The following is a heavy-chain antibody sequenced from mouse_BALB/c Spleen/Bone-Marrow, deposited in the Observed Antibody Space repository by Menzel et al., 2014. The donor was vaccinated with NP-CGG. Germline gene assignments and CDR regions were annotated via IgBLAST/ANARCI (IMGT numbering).Heavy chain of an antibody. Sequence: EVQMQQSGGGLVQPGGSLKLSCAASGFDFSRYWMSWVRQAPGKGLEWIGEINPDSSTINYTPSLKDKFIISRDNAKNTLYLQMSKVRSEDTALYYCARRGYGSWNFDVRGAGTPVPFSS. V-gene: IGHV4-1*02. CDR1: GFDFSRYW. CDR2: INPDSSTI. J-gene: IGHJ1*01. CDR3: ARRGYGSWNFDV. D-gene: IGHD2-2*01.